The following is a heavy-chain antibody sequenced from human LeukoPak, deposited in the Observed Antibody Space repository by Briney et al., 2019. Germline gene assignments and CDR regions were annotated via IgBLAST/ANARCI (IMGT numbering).Heavy chain of an antibody. J-gene: IGHJ5*02. CDR3: ARKKIAAAGTGFKWFDP. D-gene: IGHD6-13*01. V-gene: IGHV1-2*02. CDR2: INPNSGGT. Sequence: ASLKVSCKASGYTFTGYYMYWVRQAPGQGLEWMGWINPNSGGTNYAQKIQGRGTMTRDTSISTAYMELSRRRSDDTAVYYCARKKIAAAGTGFKWFDPWGQGTLVTVSS. CDR1: GYTFTGYY.